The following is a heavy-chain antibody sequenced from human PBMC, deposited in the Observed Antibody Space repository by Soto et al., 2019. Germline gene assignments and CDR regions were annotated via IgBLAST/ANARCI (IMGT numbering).Heavy chain of an antibody. CDR2: IYSGGST. D-gene: IGHD2-15*01. CDR1: GFTVSSNY. Sequence: EVQLVESGGGLVQPGGSLRLSCAASGFTVSSNYMSWVRQAPGKGLEWVSVIYSGGSTYYADSVKGRFTISRHNSKNTLYLQMSSRRAEDTAVYYCARVEGYCSGGSCSDAFDIWGQGTMVTVSS. J-gene: IGHJ3*02. CDR3: ARVEGYCSGGSCSDAFDI. V-gene: IGHV3-53*04.